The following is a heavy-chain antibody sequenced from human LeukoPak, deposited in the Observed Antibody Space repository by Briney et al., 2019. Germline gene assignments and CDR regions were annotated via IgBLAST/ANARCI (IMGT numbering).Heavy chain of an antibody. CDR3: ARLSPYLGSGSSAFPDDF. CDR1: GGPVSSSPYY. CDR2: ISYSGST. D-gene: IGHD3-10*01. J-gene: IGHJ4*02. V-gene: IGHV4-39*01. Sequence: SETLSLTCTVSGGPVSSSPYYWGWIRQPPGKGLEWIGSISYSGSTYYNPSLKSRVTISVDTSKNQFSLKLSSVTAADTAVCYCARLSPYLGSGSSAFPDDFWGQGTLVTVSS.